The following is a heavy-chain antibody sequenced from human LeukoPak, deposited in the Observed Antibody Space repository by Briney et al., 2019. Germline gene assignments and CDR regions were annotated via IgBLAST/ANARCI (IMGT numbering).Heavy chain of an antibody. CDR3: ARSPYTYGSLFYLDN. V-gene: IGHV1-46*01. D-gene: IGHD5-18*01. J-gene: IGHJ4*02. CDR2: INPSGGTT. Sequence: ASLKVSCKASGYTFTHYYIHWVRQAPGQGLEWMGKINPSGGTTDYAQKFQGRATLTRDTSTSTVYMELSSLRSEDTAVYYCARSPYTYGSLFYLDNWGQGTLVTVSS. CDR1: GYTFTHYY.